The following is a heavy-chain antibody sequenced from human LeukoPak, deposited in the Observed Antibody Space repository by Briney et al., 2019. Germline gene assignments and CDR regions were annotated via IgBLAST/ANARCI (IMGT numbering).Heavy chain of an antibody. Sequence: GSLRLSCAASGFTFSSYSMNWVRQPPGKGLEWIGEINHSGSTNYNPSLKSRVTSKNQFSLKLSSVTAADTAVYYCARAVAAAGSFDYWGQGTLVTVSS. CDR1: GFTFSSYS. CDR3: ARAVAAAGSFDY. CDR2: INHSGST. D-gene: IGHD6-13*01. J-gene: IGHJ4*02. V-gene: IGHV4-34*01.